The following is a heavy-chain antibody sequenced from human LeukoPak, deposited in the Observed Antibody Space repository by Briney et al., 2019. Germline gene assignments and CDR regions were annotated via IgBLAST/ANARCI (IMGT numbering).Heavy chain of an antibody. CDR2: ISSSSSYI. V-gene: IGHV3-21*01. Sequence: GGSLRLSCAASGFTFSSYSMNWVRQAPAKGLEWVSPISSSSSYIYYAHTVKGRFTISTHNAKNSLYLKMNSLRAEDTAVYYCARDRGSGWYLGYWGQGTLVTVPS. D-gene: IGHD6-19*01. J-gene: IGHJ4*02. CDR1: GFTFSSYS. CDR3: ARDRGSGWYLGY.